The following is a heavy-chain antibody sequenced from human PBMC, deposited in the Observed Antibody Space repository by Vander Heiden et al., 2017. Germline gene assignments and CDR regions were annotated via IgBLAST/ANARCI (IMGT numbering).Heavy chain of an antibody. CDR3: ARSTATCSVWAALTPRCYTYFFHP. V-gene: IGHV4-30-2*01. CDR2: IPHSGTT. CDR1: GGSVSSGDYS. Sequence: QLQLQESGPGLVKPSQTLSLTCAVSGGSVSSGDYSWSWIRQPPGKGLEWIGYIPHSGTTDYNPPLKSRVTLSLDRSRNHFSLSLTSVTAADTAVYYCARSTATCSVWAALTPRCYTYFFHPWGLGTLVTVSS. J-gene: IGHJ5*02. D-gene: IGHD2-2*02.